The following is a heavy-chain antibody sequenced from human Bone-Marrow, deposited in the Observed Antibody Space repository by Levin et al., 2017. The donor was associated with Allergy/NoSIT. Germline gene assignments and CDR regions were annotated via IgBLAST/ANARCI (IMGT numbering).Heavy chain of an antibody. CDR2: ISSSGSPI. V-gene: IGHV3-11*01. D-gene: IGHD2-2*02. CDR1: GFTFSDYY. Sequence: MAGGSLRLSCAASGFTFSDYYMSWIRQAPGKGLEWVSYISSSGSPIYYADSVKGRFTISRDNAKNSLYLQMNTLRAEDTAVYYCAKSFAIALDSWGQGTLVTVSS. CDR3: AKSFAIALDS. J-gene: IGHJ4*02.